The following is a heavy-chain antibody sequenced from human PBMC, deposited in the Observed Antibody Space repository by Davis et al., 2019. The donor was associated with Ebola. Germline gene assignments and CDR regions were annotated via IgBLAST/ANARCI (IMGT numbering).Heavy chain of an antibody. V-gene: IGHV4-39*01. CDR1: GGSISSSSYY. Sequence: SETLSLTCTVSGGSISSSSYYWGWIRQPPGKGLEWIGSIYYSGSTHYNPSLKSRVTISVDTSKNQFSLKLSSVTAADTAVYYCARRIQLWLAPFDYWGQGTLVTVSS. CDR2: IYYSGST. CDR3: ARRIQLWLAPFDY. J-gene: IGHJ4*02. D-gene: IGHD5-18*01.